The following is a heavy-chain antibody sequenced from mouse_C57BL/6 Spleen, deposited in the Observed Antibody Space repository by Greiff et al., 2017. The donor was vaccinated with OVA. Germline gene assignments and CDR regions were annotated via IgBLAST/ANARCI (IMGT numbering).Heavy chain of an antibody. V-gene: IGHV1-15*01. Sequence: VQLQQSGAELVRPGASVTLSCKASGYTFTDHEMHWVKQTPVHGLEWIGAIDPETGGTAYHQKFKGKAILTADKSSSTAYMVLRSLTSEDAAVDYCTRDDGYYLFAYWGQGTLVTVSA. CDR1: GYTFTDHE. D-gene: IGHD2-3*01. CDR2: IDPETGGT. J-gene: IGHJ3*01. CDR3: TRDDGYYLFAY.